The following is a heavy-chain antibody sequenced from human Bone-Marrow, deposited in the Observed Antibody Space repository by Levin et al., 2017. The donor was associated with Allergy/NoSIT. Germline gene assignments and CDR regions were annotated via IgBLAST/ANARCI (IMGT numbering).Heavy chain of an antibody. CDR1: GFTFSDYA. CDR2: IAWNSNTI. D-gene: IGHD2-15*01. Sequence: GGSLRLSCSVSGFTFSDYAMHWVRQAPGKGLEWVSSIAWNSNTIAYADSVKGRFTISRDNSKKSLYLQMDSLRTEDTALYFCTKDIFYSLGRRAFDVWGRGTMVTVSS. CDR3: TKDIFYSLGRRAFDV. V-gene: IGHV3-9*01. J-gene: IGHJ3*01.